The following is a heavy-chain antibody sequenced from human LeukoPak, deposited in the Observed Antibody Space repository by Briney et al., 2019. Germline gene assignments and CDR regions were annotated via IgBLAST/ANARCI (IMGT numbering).Heavy chain of an antibody. J-gene: IGHJ6*02. CDR1: GFTFSSYE. CDR3: ARDLKRYYYYGMDV. CDR2: ISSSGSTI. Sequence: GGSLRLSCAASGFTFSSYEMDWVRQAPGKGLEWVSYISSSGSTIYYADSVKGRFTISRDNAKNSLYLQMNSLRAEDTAVYYCARDLKRYYYYGMDVWGQGTTVTVSS. V-gene: IGHV3-48*03.